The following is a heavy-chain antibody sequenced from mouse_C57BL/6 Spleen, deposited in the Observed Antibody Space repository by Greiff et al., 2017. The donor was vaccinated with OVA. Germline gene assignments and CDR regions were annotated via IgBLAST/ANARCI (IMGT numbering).Heavy chain of an antibody. CDR2: ISSGGDYI. D-gene: IGHD1-1*01. CDR1: GFTFSSYA. Sequence: EVQGVESGEGLVKPGGSLKLSCAASGFTFSSYAMSWVRQTPEKRLEWVAYISSGGDYIYYADTVKGRFTISRDNARNTLYLQMSSLKSEDTAMYYCTRDHYGSYLRYFDYWGQGTTLTVSS. V-gene: IGHV5-9-1*02. J-gene: IGHJ2*01. CDR3: TRDHYGSYLRYFDY.